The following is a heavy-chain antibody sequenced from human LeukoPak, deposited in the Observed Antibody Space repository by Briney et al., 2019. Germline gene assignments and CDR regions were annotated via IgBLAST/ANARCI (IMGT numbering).Heavy chain of an antibody. J-gene: IGHJ4*02. CDR2: ISSSGSTI. Sequence: GGSLRLSCAASGFTFSDYYMSWICQAPGKGLEWVSYISSSGSTIYYADSVKGRFTISRDNAKNSLYLQMSSLRAEDTAVYYCARLYSTGWYGGPDNWGQGTLVVVSS. D-gene: IGHD6-19*01. CDR1: GFTFSDYY. V-gene: IGHV3-11*04. CDR3: ARLYSTGWYGGPDN.